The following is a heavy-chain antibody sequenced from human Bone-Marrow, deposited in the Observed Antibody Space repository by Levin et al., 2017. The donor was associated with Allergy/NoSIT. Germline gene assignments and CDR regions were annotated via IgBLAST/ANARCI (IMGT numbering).Heavy chain of an antibody. CDR1: CASLTSGSHY. Sequence: SSQTLSLPCSVSCASLTSGSHYWSWIRQSPGKGLEWIGDVSYSGSPNYKSSLKSRVTISLDPSKNQFSLRLSSVTAADTAVYYCARYFIEVLVDRLSEAFDFWGQGSVVTVSS. J-gene: IGHJ3*01. D-gene: IGHD6-19*01. CDR2: VSYSGSP. V-gene: IGHV4-61*01. CDR3: ARYFIEVLVDRLSEAFDF.